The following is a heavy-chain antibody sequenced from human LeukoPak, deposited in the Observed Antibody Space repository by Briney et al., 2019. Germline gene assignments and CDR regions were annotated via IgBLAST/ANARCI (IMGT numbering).Heavy chain of an antibody. Sequence: SETLSLTCTVSGGSISSYYWSWIRQPPGKGVEWIGYIYYSGSTNYNPSLKSRVTISVDTSKNQFSLKLSSVTAADTAVYYCASLYYYDSSGYLIDYWGQGTLVTVSS. D-gene: IGHD3-22*01. V-gene: IGHV4-59*01. CDR2: IYYSGST. CDR3: ASLYYYDSSGYLIDY. CDR1: GGSISSYY. J-gene: IGHJ4*02.